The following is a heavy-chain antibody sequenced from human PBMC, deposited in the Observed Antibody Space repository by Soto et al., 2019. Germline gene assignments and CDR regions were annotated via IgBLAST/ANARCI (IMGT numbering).Heavy chain of an antibody. CDR3: ARGSGPMIEWH. CDR2: INAGNGNT. V-gene: IGHV1-3*01. J-gene: IGHJ4*02. Sequence: GSLRLSCAASGFTFTSYAMHWVRQAPGQRLEWMGWINAGNGNTKYSQKFQGRVTITRDTSASTAYMELSSLRSEDTAVYYCARGSGPMIEWHWGQGT. D-gene: IGHD3-22*01. CDR1: GFTFTSYA.